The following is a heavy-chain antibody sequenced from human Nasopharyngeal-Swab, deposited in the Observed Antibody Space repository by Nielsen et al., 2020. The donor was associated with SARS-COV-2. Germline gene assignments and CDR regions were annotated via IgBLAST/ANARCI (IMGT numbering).Heavy chain of an antibody. V-gene: IGHV3-33*01. CDR1: GFTFSSYG. CDR2: IWYDGSNK. J-gene: IGHJ6*02. D-gene: IGHD6-13*01. CDR3: AREEQQTDYYYHGMDV. Sequence: GESLKISCAASGFTFSSYGMHWVRQAPGKGLEWVAVIWYDGSNKYYADSVKGRFTISRDNSKNTLYLQMNSLRAEDTAVYYCAREEQQTDYYYHGMDVWGQGTTVTVSS.